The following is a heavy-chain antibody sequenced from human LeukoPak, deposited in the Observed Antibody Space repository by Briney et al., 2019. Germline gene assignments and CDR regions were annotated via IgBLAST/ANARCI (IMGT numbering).Heavy chain of an antibody. CDR1: GYTLTELS. V-gene: IGHV1-24*01. CDR2: FDPEDGET. J-gene: IGHJ4*02. D-gene: IGHD2-2*01. CDR3: AIFPLRGYCSSTSCSIPLFDY. Sequence: GASVKVSCKVSGYTLTELSMHWVRQAPGKGLEWMGGFDPEDGETIYAQKFQGRVTMTEDTSTDTAYMELSSLRSEDTAVYYCAIFPLRGYCSSTSCSIPLFDYWGQGTLVTVSS.